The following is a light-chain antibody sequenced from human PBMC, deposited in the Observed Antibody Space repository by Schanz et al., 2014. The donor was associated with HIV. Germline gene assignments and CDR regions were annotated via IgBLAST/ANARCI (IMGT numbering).Light chain of an antibody. J-gene: IGLJ3*02. Sequence: QSVLTQPPSASGTPGQRVTISCSGSTSSIKTNTVNWFQQLPGTAPKLLIYNTYHRPSGVPDRFSGSESGTSASLAISGLQSEDEAVYYCATWDDGLNGWVFGGGTKLTVL. CDR3: ATWDDGLNGWV. CDR1: TSSIKTNT. CDR2: NTY. V-gene: IGLV1-44*01.